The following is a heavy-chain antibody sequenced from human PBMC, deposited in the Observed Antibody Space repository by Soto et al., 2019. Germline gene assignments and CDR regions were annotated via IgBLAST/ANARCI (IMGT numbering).Heavy chain of an antibody. CDR3: EKGHSDGPPYFYY. V-gene: IGHV4-34*01. CDR1: GGSFSGYY. J-gene: IGHJ4*02. CDR2: INHSGST. D-gene: IGHD5-18*01. Sequence: SETLSLTCAVNGGSFSGYYWRWIRQPPGKGLEWIGEINHSGSTNYNPSLKSRVTISVDTSKNQFSLKLSSVTAADTAVYYCEKGHSDGPPYFYYPGQGTPVTASS.